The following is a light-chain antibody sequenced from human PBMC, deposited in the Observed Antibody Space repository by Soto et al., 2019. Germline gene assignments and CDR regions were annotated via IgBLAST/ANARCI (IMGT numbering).Light chain of an antibody. V-gene: IGKV3-20*01. J-gene: IGKJ1*01. CDR3: QQYGSSPPT. CDR2: GAS. CDR1: RSVSNNY. Sequence: EIVLTQSPGTLSLSPGERATLSCRASRSVSNNYVAWYQRKPGQAPRLLIYGASSRATDIPRRFSGSGSGTAFTLTNTRLEPEDFAVYYCQQYGSSPPTFGQGTKVE.